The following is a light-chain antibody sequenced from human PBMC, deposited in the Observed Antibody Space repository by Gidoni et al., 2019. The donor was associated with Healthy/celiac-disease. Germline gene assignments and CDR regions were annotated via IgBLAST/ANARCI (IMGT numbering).Light chain of an antibody. V-gene: IGKV1-13*02. CDR1: QGISSA. CDR2: DAS. CDR3: HQFNSYPLT. Sequence: AMQWTQSPSSLSASVGDRVTITCRASQGISSALAWYQQKPVKAPKLLIYDASILESGVPSRFSGSGSGTDFTLTISSLQPEDFATYYCHQFNSYPLTFGGGTKVEIK. J-gene: IGKJ4*01.